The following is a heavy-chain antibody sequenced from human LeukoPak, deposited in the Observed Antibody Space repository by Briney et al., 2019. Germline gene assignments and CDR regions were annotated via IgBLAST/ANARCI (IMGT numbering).Heavy chain of an antibody. Sequence: SQTLSLTCAISGDSVSSNSGAWHWIRQSPSRGLEWLGRTYYRSKWYNEYVVSVKSRIAINPDTSKNQFSLQLNSMTPEDTAVYYCARGFLKTGFDHWGQGTLVTVPS. CDR1: GDSVSSNSGA. D-gene: IGHD2-21*01. V-gene: IGHV6-1*01. CDR3: ARGFLKTGFDH. CDR2: TYYRSKWYN. J-gene: IGHJ4*02.